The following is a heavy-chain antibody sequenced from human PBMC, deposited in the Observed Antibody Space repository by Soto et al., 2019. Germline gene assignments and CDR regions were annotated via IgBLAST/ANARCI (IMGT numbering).Heavy chain of an antibody. CDR3: AAGVVPAARYDY. CDR1: GFTFSSYA. D-gene: IGHD2-2*01. J-gene: IGHJ4*02. V-gene: IGHV3-23*01. Sequence: GGSLRLSCAASGFTFSSYAMSWVRQAPGKGLEWVSAISGSGGSTYYADSVKGRFTISRDNSKNTLYLQMNGLRAEDTAVYYCAAGVVPAARYDYWGQGTLVTVSS. CDR2: ISGSGGST.